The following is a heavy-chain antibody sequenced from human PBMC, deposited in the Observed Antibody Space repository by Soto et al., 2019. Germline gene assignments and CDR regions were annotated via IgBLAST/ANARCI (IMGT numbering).Heavy chain of an antibody. V-gene: IGHV4-31*03. CDR2: IYYSGST. Sequence: PSETLSLTCTVSGGSISSGGHYWSWIRPHPGKGLVWIGYIYYSGSTYYNPSLKSRVTISVCTSKNQFSLKLSSVTAADTALYYCARTRDRTDHAFDIWGQGTMVTVSS. CDR3: ARTRDRTDHAFDI. D-gene: IGHD2-15*01. CDR1: GGSISSGGHY. J-gene: IGHJ3*02.